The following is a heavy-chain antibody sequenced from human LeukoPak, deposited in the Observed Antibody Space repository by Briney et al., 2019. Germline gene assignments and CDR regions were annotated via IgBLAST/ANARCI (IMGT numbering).Heavy chain of an antibody. Sequence: GASVKVSCKASGYTFTSYDINWVRQATGQGLEWMGWISAYNGNTNYAQKLQGRVTMTTDTSTSTAYMELRSLRSDDTAVYYCARETYYYGSGSRQWFDPWGQGTLVTVSS. CDR2: ISAYNGNT. CDR1: GYTFTSYD. D-gene: IGHD3-10*01. CDR3: ARETYYYGSGSRQWFDP. V-gene: IGHV1-18*01. J-gene: IGHJ5*02.